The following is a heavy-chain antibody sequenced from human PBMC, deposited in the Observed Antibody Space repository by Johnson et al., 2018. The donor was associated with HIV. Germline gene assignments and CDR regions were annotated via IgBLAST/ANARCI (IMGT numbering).Heavy chain of an antibody. J-gene: IGHJ3*02. V-gene: IGHV3-30*02. CDR1: AFTFSSYG. Sequence: VQLVESGGGVVQPGGSLRLSCAASAFTFSSYGMHWVRQAPGKGLEWVAFIRYDGSNKYYADSVKGRFTISRDNSKNTLYLQMNSLRAEDTAVYYCAKALGGYAFDIWGQGTMVTVSS. D-gene: IGHD3-3*01. CDR3: AKALGGYAFDI. CDR2: IRYDGSNK.